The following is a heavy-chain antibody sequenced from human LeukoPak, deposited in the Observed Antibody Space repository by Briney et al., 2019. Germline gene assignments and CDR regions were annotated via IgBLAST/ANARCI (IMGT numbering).Heavy chain of an antibody. CDR2: ISSSGSTI. Sequence: PGGSLRLSCAVSGFTFSSYEMNWVRQAPGKGLEWVSYISSSGSTIYYADSVKGRFTISRDNAKNSLYLQMNSLRAEDTAVYYCASHLYSAKRDYWGQGTLVTVSS. CDR1: GFTFSSYE. D-gene: IGHD6-13*01. CDR3: ASHLYSAKRDY. J-gene: IGHJ4*02. V-gene: IGHV3-48*03.